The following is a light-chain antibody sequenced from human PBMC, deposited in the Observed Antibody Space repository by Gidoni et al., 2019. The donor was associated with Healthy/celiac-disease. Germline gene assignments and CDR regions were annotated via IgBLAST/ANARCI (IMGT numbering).Light chain of an antibody. J-gene: IGKJ3*01. Sequence: DIQMTQSPSSLSASVGDRVTITCRASQRISSYSYWYQQKPGKAPKLLIYAASSLQSGVPSKFSGSGSGTDFTLTISSLQPEDFATYYCQQSYSTPFTFGPGTKVDIK. CDR3: QQSYSTPFT. V-gene: IGKV1-39*01. CDR1: QRISSY. CDR2: AAS.